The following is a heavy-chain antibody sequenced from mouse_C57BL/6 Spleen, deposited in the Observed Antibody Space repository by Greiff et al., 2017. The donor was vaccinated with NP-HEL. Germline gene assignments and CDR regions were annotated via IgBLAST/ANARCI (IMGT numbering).Heavy chain of an antibody. J-gene: IGHJ4*01. V-gene: IGHV1-80*01. Sequence: QVHVKQSGAELVKPGASVKISCKASGYAFSSYWMNWVKQRPGKGLEWIGQIYPGDGDTNYNGKFKGKATLTADKSSSTAYMQLSSLTSEDSAVYFCARGEGYGAMDYWGQGTSVTVSS. CDR2: IYPGDGDT. D-gene: IGHD1-1*02. CDR1: GYAFSSYW. CDR3: ARGEGYGAMDY.